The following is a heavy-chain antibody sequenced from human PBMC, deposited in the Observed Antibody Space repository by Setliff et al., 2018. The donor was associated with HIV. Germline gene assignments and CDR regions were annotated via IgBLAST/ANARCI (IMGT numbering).Heavy chain of an antibody. D-gene: IGHD3-10*01. CDR2: IGHGGSA. J-gene: IGHJ6*03. V-gene: IGHV4-34*01. CDR1: GGSFSDHY. Sequence: SETLSLTCVVHGGSFSDHYWTWIRQPPGKGLEWIGEIGHGGSASYNPSLKSRVTIVEDTSKRLFSLRLTSVTAADTALYFCARASLGDSGPQWRSYHYMDVWGKGTTVT. CDR3: ARASLGDSGPQWRSYHYMDV.